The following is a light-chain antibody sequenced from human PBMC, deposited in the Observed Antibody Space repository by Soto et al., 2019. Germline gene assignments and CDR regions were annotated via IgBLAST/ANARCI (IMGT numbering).Light chain of an antibody. V-gene: IGKV1-33*01. J-gene: IGKJ2*01. Sequence: DIQMTQSPSSLSASVGDRVTITCQASQDISNYLNWYQQKPGKAPKLLIYDASNLETGVPPRFSGSGSGTDFTFTISSLQPEDIATYYCQQYDNLPYTFCQGTKLEIK. CDR1: QDISNY. CDR2: DAS. CDR3: QQYDNLPYT.